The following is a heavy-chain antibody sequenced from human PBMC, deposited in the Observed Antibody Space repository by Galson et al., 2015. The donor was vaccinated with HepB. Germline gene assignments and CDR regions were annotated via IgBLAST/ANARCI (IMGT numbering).Heavy chain of an antibody. J-gene: IGHJ6*02. CDR1: GFTISSYW. D-gene: IGHD6-19*01. V-gene: IGHV3-7*03. CDR2: IKQDGSEK. CDR3: ARDAKSSEWPGVDYGMDV. Sequence: SLRLSCAASGFTISSYWMNWVRQAPGKGLEWVANIKQDGSEKYYVDSMKGRFTISRDNAKNSLYLQMNSLRAEDTALYYCARDAKSSEWPGVDYGMDVWGQGTTVTVS.